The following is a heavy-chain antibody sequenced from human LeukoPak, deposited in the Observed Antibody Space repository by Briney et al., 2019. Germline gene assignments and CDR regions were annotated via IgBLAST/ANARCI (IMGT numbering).Heavy chain of an antibody. J-gene: IGHJ4*02. CDR2: ISSSSSYI. V-gene: IGHV3-21*01. CDR1: GFTFSSYS. D-gene: IGHD3-3*01. Sequence: GGSLRLSCAASGFTFSSYSMNWVRQAPGKGLEWVSSISSSSSYIYYADSVKGRFTISRENAKNSLYPQVNRLRAEDTAVYYCARGDYDFWSGYYCYWGQGTLVTVSS. CDR3: ARGDYDFWSGYYCY.